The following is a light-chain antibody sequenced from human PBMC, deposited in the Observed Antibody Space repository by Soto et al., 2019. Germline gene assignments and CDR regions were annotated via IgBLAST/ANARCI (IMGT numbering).Light chain of an antibody. V-gene: IGKV3-15*01. CDR1: QSVSSN. CDR2: GAS. Sequence: EIVMTHSPATLSVSPCERATLSPRASQSVSSNLAWYQQKPGQAPRLLIYGASTRATGIPARFSGSGSGTEFTLTISSLQSEDFAVYYCQQYNNWPPWTFGQGTKV. CDR3: QQYNNWPPWT. J-gene: IGKJ1*01.